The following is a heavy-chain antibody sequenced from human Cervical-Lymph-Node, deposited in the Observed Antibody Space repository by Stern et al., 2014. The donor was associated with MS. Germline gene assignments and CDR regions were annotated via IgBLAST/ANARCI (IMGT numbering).Heavy chain of an antibody. CDR3: AREGEYCSGSRCYPFLDY. CDR1: GGSLRSYY. CDR2: IYHTGIV. Sequence: VQLVESGPGLVKPSETLSLTCTVSGGSLRSYYWNWIRQAPGKGLEWLGFIYHTGIVNYSPSLSIRVAMSVDTSKNQFSLTVSSVTAADTAVYYCAREGEYCSGSRCYPFLDYWGQGTLVTVSS. D-gene: IGHD2-15*01. V-gene: IGHV4-59*01. J-gene: IGHJ4*02.